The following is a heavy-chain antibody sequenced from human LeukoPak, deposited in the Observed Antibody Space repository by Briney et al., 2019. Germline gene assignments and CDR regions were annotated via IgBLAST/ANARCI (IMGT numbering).Heavy chain of an antibody. CDR2: INHSGST. CDR1: GGSFSGYY. V-gene: IGHV4-34*01. Sequence: SETLSLTCAVYGGSFSGYYWSWIRQPPGKGLEWIGEINHSGSTNYNPSLKSRVTISVDTSKNQFSLKLSSVTAADTAVYYCARRGATVTTYIDYWGQGTLVTVSS. D-gene: IGHD4-17*01. J-gene: IGHJ4*02. CDR3: ARRGATVTTYIDY.